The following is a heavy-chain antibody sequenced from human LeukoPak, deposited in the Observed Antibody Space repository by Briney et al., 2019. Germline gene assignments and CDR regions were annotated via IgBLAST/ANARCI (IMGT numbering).Heavy chain of an antibody. D-gene: IGHD2-2*01. J-gene: IGHJ6*02. CDR1: GYTFTSYD. CDR2: MNPNSGNT. CDR3: ARARGIVVVPAATYGMDV. Sequence: ASVKVSCKASGYTFTSYDINWVRQAPGQGLEWMGWMNPNSGNTVYAQKFQGRVTMTRNTSISTAYMELSSLRSEDTAVYYCARARGIVVVPAATYGMDVWGQGTTVTVSS. V-gene: IGHV1-8*01.